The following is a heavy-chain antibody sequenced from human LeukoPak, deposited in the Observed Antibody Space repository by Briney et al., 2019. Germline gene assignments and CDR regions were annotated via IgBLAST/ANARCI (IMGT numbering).Heavy chain of an antibody. V-gene: IGHV3-23*01. J-gene: IGHJ4*02. CDR1: GFTFSSYA. CDR3: AKVFGLWLFDY. D-gene: IGHD2/OR15-2a*01. Sequence: GGSLRLSCAASGFTFSSYAMHWVRQAPGKGLEWVSAISGSGGSTNYADSVKGRFTISRDNSKNTLYLQMNSLRAEDTAVYYCAKVFGLWLFDYWGQGTLVTVSS. CDR2: ISGSGGST.